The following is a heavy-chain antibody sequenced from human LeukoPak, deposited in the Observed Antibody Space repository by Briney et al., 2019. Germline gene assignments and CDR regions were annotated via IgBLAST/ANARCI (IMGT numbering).Heavy chain of an antibody. J-gene: IGHJ4*02. CDR3: ASCNDSSGYFAY. CDR2: VNTNTGNP. V-gene: IGHV7-4-1*02. D-gene: IGHD3-22*01. CDR1: GYTFTDYA. Sequence: ASVKVSCKPSGYTFTDYAINWVRQAPGQGLEYMGWVNTNTGNPTYAQGFTGRFVYSSDSSVSTAYLQITSLKADDSAIYFCASCNDSSGYFAYWGQGTLVTVSS.